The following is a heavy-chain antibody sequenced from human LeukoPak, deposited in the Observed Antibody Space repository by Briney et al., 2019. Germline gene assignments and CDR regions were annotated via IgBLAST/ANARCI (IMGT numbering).Heavy chain of an antibody. CDR3: ARPDYDSSGSIDY. V-gene: IGHV4-39*01. Sequence: SETLSLTCTVSAGSISSRNHYWGWIRQPPGKGLEWIGSIYYSGSTYYNPSLKSRVTISVDTSKNQFSLKLSSVTAADTAVYYCARPDYDSSGSIDYWGQGTLVTVSS. D-gene: IGHD3-22*01. J-gene: IGHJ4*02. CDR2: IYYSGST. CDR1: AGSISSRNHY.